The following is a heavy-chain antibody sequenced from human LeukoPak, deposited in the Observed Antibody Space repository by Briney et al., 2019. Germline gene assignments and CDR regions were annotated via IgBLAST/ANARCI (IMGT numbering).Heavy chain of an antibody. J-gene: IGHJ3*02. Sequence: ASVKVSCKASGGTLSSYAISWVRQAPGQGLEWMGGIIPIFGTANYAQKFQGRVTITADESTSTAYMELSSLRSEDTVVYYCARGNPYCSSTSCWTEAFDIWGQGTMVTVSS. CDR3: ARGNPYCSSTSCWTEAFDI. D-gene: IGHD2-2*01. CDR2: IIPIFGTA. V-gene: IGHV1-69*01. CDR1: GGTLSSYA.